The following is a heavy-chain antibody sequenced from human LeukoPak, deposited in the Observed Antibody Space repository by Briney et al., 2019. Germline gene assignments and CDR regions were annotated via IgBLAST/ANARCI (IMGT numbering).Heavy chain of an antibody. V-gene: IGHV4-59*01. D-gene: IGHD6-13*01. CDR1: GFTLSSYA. CDR3: ARVGAAAGKPFDY. J-gene: IGHJ4*02. CDR2: IYYSGST. Sequence: GSLRLSCAASGFTLSSYAIHWVRQAPGKGLEWIGYIYYSGSTNYNPSLKSRVTISVDTSKNQFSLKLSSVTAADTAVYYCARVGAAAGKPFDYWGQGTLVTVSS.